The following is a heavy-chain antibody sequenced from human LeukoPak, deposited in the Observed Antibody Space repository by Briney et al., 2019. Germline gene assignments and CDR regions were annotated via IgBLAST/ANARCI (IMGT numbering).Heavy chain of an antibody. CDR1: GFTFSTYA. J-gene: IGHJ6*03. V-gene: IGHV4-38-2*01. CDR2: VYYSGST. Sequence: GSLRLSCAASGFTFSTYAMTWVRQAPGKGLEWIGSVYYSGSTYYNPSLKSRVTISVDTSKNQFSLNRISVTAADTAYYMDVWGKRTTVTGSS. CDR3: V.